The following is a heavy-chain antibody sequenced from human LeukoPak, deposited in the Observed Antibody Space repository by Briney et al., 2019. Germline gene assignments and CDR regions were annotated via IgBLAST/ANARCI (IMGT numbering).Heavy chain of an antibody. V-gene: IGHV3-11*01. CDR1: GFTFSDYY. CDR3: AKDSYDSRVAAFDI. D-gene: IGHD3-22*01. J-gene: IGHJ3*02. CDR2: ISSSGSTI. Sequence: GGSLRLSCAASGFTFSDYYMSWIRQAPGKGLEWVSYISSSGSTIYYADSVKGRFTISRDNSKNTLYLQMNSLRAEDTAVYYCAKDSYDSRVAAFDIWGQGTMVTVSS.